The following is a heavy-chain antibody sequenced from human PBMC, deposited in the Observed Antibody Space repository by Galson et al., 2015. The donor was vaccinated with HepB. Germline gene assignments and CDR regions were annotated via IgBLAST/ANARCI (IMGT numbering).Heavy chain of an antibody. CDR3: AGRITMVRGASGGMDV. J-gene: IGHJ6*02. Sequence: SLRLSCAASGFTFSSYSMNWVRQAPGKGLEWVSYISSSSSTIYYADSVKGRFTISRDNAKNSLYLQMNSLRDEDTAVYYCAGRITMVRGASGGMDVWAQGTTVTVSS. D-gene: IGHD3-10*01. CDR1: GFTFSSYS. CDR2: ISSSSSTI. V-gene: IGHV3-48*02.